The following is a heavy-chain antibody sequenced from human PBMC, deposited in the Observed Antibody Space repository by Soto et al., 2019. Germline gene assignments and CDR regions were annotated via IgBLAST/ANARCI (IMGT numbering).Heavy chain of an antibody. CDR3: TRGYYGPDY. V-gene: IGHV3-74*01. J-gene: IGHJ4*02. CDR2: IDKDGGTT. Sequence: EVQLVESGGGSVQPGGSLRLSCAASGFTFSSYFMYWVRQAPGKGLVWVSRIDKDGGTTNYADSVKGRFTISRDNAKNTLYLQMNSLRAEDTAVYYCTRGYYGPDYWGQGTLVTVSS. CDR1: GFTFSSYF. D-gene: IGHD3-10*01.